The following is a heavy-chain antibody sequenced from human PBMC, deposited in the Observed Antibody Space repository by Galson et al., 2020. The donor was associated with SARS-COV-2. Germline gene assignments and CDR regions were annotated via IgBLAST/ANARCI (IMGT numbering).Heavy chain of an antibody. J-gene: IGHJ4*02. D-gene: IGHD2-15*01. CDR1: GYTFTDYY. V-gene: IGHV1-2*02. CDR3: VREGMNFLGYCSGSSCYFDF. CDR2: INPNSGRT. Sequence: ASVKVSCKASGYTFTDYYMYWVRQAPGQGLEWMGWINPNSGRTIYAQKFQGRVTMTRDTSINTAYMELSRLKSDDTAMYYCVREGMNFLGYCSGSSCYFDFWGQGTLVTVSS.